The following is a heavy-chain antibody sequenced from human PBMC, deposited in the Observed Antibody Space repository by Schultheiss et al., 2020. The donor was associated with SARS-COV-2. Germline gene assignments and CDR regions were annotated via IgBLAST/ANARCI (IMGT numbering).Heavy chain of an antibody. Sequence: GGSLRLSCAASGFTFSSYGMHWVRQAPGKGLEWVAVISYDGSNKYYADSVKGRFTISRDNSKNTLYLQMNSLRAEDTAVYYCARETHCSSTSCYLSYFDYWVQGTLVTVSS. J-gene: IGHJ4*02. CDR2: ISYDGSNK. D-gene: IGHD2-2*01. V-gene: IGHV3-30*03. CDR3: ARETHCSSTSCYLSYFDY. CDR1: GFTFSSYG.